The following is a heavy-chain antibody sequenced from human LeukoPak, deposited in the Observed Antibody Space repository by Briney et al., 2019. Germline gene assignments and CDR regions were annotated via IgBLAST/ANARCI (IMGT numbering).Heavy chain of an antibody. D-gene: IGHD3-22*01. J-gene: IGHJ4*02. CDR2: IWYDGSNK. V-gene: IGHV3-33*06. CDR3: AKTFFFDNSGYYLDS. Sequence: GSLRLSCAASGFTFSSYGMHWVRQAPGKGLEWVAVIWYDGSNKYYADSVKGRFTISRDNSKNTLNLQMRSLRADDTALYYCAKTFFFDNSGYYLDSWGQGTLVTVSS. CDR1: GFTFSSYG.